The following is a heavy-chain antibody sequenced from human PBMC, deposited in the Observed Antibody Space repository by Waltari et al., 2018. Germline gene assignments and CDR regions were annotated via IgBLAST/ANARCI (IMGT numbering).Heavy chain of an antibody. CDR2: IKSKVNGGTP. D-gene: IGHD6-19*01. Sequence: ESQLVESGGGLVTPGGSLRPSCAPPGSPFTNLWMTWVRQVPGQGLKWIGHIKSKVNGGTPDYAAPVKGRFTISRDDSKDTVYLQMNSLQTEDSAIYYCVTDVPYTGGGAMRYWGQGTLVTVSS. CDR3: VTDVPYTGGGAMRY. CDR1: GSPFTNLW. J-gene: IGHJ4*02. V-gene: IGHV3-15*01.